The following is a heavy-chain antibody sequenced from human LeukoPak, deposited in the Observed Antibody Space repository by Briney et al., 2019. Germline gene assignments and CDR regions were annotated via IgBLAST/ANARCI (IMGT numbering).Heavy chain of an antibody. CDR2: IRSKAHGGTT. Sequence: GGSLRLSCTASGFISGDYAMIRFRQAPGEGLEWVGFIRSKAHGGTTEYAASVKGRFTISRDDSKSIAYLQMDSLKTEDTAVYYCTRAGSYCSGGSFYSFYWGQGTLVTVSS. V-gene: IGHV3-49*03. D-gene: IGHD2-15*01. CDR1: GFISGDYA. CDR3: TRAGSYCSGGSFYSFY. J-gene: IGHJ4*02.